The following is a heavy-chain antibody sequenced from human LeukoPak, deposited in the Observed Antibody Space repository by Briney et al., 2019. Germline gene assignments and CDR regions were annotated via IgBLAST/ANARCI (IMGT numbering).Heavy chain of an antibody. J-gene: IGHJ4*02. CDR2: ITGSGAYT. CDR1: GFTFNNYA. V-gene: IGHV3-23*01. Sequence: PGGSLRLSCTASGFTFNNYAMTWVRQAPGKGLEWVSAITGSGAYTNYADSVKGRFTISRDNSKSTIYLQMNSLRAEDTAIYYCAKRSSTSSGFFDFWGRGTLVTVSS. D-gene: IGHD3-22*01. CDR3: AKRSSTSSGFFDF.